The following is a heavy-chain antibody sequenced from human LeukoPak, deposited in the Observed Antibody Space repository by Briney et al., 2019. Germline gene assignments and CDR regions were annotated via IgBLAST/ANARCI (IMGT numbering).Heavy chain of an antibody. CDR1: GGSISSSSYY. CDR3: ARGGTAMGKVYFDY. Sequence: SETLSLTCTVSGGSISSSSYYWGWIRQPPGKGLEWIGSIYYSGSTYYNPSLKSRVTISVDTSKNQFSLKLSSVTAADTAVYYCARGGTAMGKVYFDYWGQGTLVTVSS. CDR2: IYYSGST. J-gene: IGHJ4*02. D-gene: IGHD5-18*01. V-gene: IGHV4-39*01.